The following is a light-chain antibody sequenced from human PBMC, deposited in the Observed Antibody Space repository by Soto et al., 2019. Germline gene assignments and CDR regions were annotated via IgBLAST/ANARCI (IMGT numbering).Light chain of an antibody. J-gene: IGKJ5*01. Sequence: DIQRTQSRSSLSASVGDRVTITCQASQNINNYLNWYQQKPGRAPKLLIYDASNLEAGVPSRFRGSGSGTDFTFTISRLQPEDIATYYCQQYDNLPPTITFGQGKRLEIK. V-gene: IGKV1-33*01. CDR1: QNINNY. CDR2: DAS. CDR3: QQYDNLPPTIT.